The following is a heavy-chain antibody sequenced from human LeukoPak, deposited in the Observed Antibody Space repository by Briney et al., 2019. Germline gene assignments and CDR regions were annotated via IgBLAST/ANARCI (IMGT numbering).Heavy chain of an antibody. CDR3: ARGSTFRGYSSSWHLYYYYYMDV. V-gene: IGHV4-38-2*01. CDR2: INHSGST. CDR1: GYSISSGYY. D-gene: IGHD6-13*01. Sequence: KSSETLSLTCAVSGYSISSGYYWGWIRPPPGKGLEWIGEINHSGSTNYNPSLKSRVTISVDTSKNQFSLKLSSVTAADTAVYYCARGSTFRGYSSSWHLYYYYYMDVWGKGTTVTVSS. J-gene: IGHJ6*03.